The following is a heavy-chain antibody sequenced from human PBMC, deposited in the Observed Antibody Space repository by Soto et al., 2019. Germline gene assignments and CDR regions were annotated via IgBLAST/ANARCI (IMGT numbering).Heavy chain of an antibody. D-gene: IGHD6-25*01. CDR3: AREAAGILNLFDP. V-gene: IGHV4-31*03. J-gene: IGHJ5*02. Sequence: QVQLQESGPGLVKPSQTLSLTCTVSGGSISSGGYYWSWIRQHPGKGLEWIGYIYHSGSTYYNPSLKSRVTISVDTSKNQFSLKLSSVTVADTAVYYCAREAAGILNLFDPWGQGTLVTFSS. CDR1: GGSISSGGYY. CDR2: IYHSGST.